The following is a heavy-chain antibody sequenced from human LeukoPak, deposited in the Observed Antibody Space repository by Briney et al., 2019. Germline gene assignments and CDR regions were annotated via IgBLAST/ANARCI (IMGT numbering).Heavy chain of an antibody. CDR1: GFTFSSYA. CDR2: ISGSGGST. D-gene: IGHD2-2*01. CDR3: AKDLTLVPAAMRPFDY. J-gene: IGHJ4*02. V-gene: IGHV3-23*01. Sequence: GGSLRLSCAASGFTFSSYAMSWVRQAPGKGLEWVSAISGSGGSTYYADSVKGRFTISRDNSKNTLYLQINSLRAEDTAVYYCAKDLTLVPAAMRPFDYWGQGTLVTVSS.